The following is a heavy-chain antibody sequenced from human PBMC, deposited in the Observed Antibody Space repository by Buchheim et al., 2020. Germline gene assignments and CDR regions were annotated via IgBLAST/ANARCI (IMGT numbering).Heavy chain of an antibody. Sequence: QVQLQESGPGLVKPSETLSLTCTVSGGSISSYYWSWIRQPPGKGLEWIGYIYYSGSTNYHPSLKSRVTISVDTSKNPFSLKLSSVTAADTAVYYCARDKHYDSSGPGVWFDPWGQGTL. CDR3: ARDKHYDSSGPGVWFDP. J-gene: IGHJ5*02. V-gene: IGHV4-59*01. CDR2: IYYSGST. CDR1: GGSISSYY. D-gene: IGHD3-22*01.